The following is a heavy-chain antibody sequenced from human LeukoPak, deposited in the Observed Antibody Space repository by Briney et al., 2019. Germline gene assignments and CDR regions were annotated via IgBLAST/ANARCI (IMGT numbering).Heavy chain of an antibody. Sequence: GGSLRLSCAASGFTFSSYGMHWVRQAPGKGLEWVAVISYDGSNKYYADSVKGRFTISRDNSKNTLYLQMNSLRAEDTAVYYCAKDLTATVTTDAFDIWGQGTMVTVSS. D-gene: IGHD4-17*01. V-gene: IGHV3-30*18. CDR2: ISYDGSNK. CDR1: GFTFSSYG. J-gene: IGHJ3*02. CDR3: AKDLTATVTTDAFDI.